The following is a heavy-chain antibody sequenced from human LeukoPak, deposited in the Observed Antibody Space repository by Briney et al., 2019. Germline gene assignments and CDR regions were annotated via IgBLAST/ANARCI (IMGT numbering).Heavy chain of an antibody. J-gene: IGHJ4*02. D-gene: IGHD1-1*01. Sequence: ASVKVSCKASGYTFSDYFMHWVRQAPGQGLEWMGWANPNTGDTNYAQKFQGRVTMTSDTSGSTAYMELSTLSSADTAVYYCARSRYSDYFDYWGQGTLLTVSS. CDR2: ANPNTGDT. CDR1: GYTFSDYF. CDR3: ARSRYSDYFDY. V-gene: IGHV1-2*02.